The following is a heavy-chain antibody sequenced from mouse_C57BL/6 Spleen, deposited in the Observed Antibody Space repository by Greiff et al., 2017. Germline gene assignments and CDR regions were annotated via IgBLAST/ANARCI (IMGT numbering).Heavy chain of an antibody. CDR1: GYTFTSYW. CDR2: IHPNSGST. D-gene: IGHD1-1*01. V-gene: IGHV1-64*01. Sequence: QVQLQQPGAELVKPGASVKLSCKASGYTFTSYWMHWVKQRPGQGLEWIGMIHPNSGSTNYNEKFKSKATLTVDKSSSTAYMQLSSLTSEDSAVYYCAHYGSSYGWFAYWGQGTLVTVSA. CDR3: AHYGSSYGWFAY. J-gene: IGHJ3*01.